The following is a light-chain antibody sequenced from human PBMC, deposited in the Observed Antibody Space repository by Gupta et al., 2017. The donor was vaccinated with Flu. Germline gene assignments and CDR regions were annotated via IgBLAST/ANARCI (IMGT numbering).Light chain of an antibody. CDR2: DVT. CDR3: CSDAGGSWV. Sequence: QSALTQPRSVSGSLGQSVTVSCTGSSSDFGDYKYVSWYQQHPDKDPKLVIYDVTKRPSGVPHRFSGSKSGSTAALTISGLQFDDEAFYYCCSDAGGSWVFGGGTKLTVL. CDR1: SSDFGDYKY. V-gene: IGLV2-11*01. J-gene: IGLJ3*02.